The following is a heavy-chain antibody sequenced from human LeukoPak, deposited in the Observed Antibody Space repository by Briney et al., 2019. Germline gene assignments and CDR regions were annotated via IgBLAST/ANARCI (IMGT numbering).Heavy chain of an antibody. Sequence: GGSLRLSCAASGFTFSSYGMHWVRQAPGKGLEWVAVISYDGSNKYYADSVKGRFTISRDNSKNTLYLQMNSLRDEDTAVYYCAKPLRGYSYGYFDYWGQGTLVTVSS. CDR3: AKPLRGYSYGYFDY. J-gene: IGHJ4*02. CDR2: ISYDGSNK. D-gene: IGHD5-18*01. V-gene: IGHV3-30*18. CDR1: GFTFSSYG.